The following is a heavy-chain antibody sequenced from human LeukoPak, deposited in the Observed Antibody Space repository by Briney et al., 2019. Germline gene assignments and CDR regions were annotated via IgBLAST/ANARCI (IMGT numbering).Heavy chain of an antibody. CDR2: INHSGST. Sequence: SETLSLTCAVYGGSFSGYYWSWIRQPPGKGLEWIGEINHSGSTNYNPSLKSRVTISVDTSKNQFSLTLSSVTAATTAVYYCARALSFWSGYCFDYWGQGTLVTVSS. D-gene: IGHD3-3*01. J-gene: IGHJ4*02. V-gene: IGHV4-34*01. CDR1: GGSFSGYY. CDR3: ARALSFWSGYCFDY.